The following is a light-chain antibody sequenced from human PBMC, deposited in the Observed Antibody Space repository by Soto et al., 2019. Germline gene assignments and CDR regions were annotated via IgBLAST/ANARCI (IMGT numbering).Light chain of an antibody. CDR1: SSDVGSSNL. V-gene: IGLV2-23*01. CDR3: CSFASSRTYV. J-gene: IGLJ1*01. Sequence: QSALTQPASVSGSPGQSITISCTGTSSDVGSSNLVSWYQQHPGKAPKVMIFEGSQRPSGVSHRFSGSKSGNTASLTISGLQAEDEADYYCCSFASSRTYVFGTGTKVTV. CDR2: EGS.